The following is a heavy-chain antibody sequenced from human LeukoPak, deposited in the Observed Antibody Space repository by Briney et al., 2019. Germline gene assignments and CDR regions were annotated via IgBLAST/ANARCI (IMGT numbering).Heavy chain of an antibody. Sequence: GSLRLSCVASGFTFSNYWMHWVRQAPGKGLEWIGEINHSGSTNYNPSLKSRVTISVDTSKNQFSLNLSSVTAADTASYYCARQAGNIGWYWFYYWGQGTLVTVSS. V-gene: IGHV4-34*01. CDR1: GFTFSNYW. J-gene: IGHJ4*02. D-gene: IGHD6-19*01. CDR2: INHSGST. CDR3: ARQAGNIGWYWFYY.